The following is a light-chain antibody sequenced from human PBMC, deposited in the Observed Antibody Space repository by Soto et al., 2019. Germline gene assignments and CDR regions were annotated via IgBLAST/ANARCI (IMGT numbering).Light chain of an antibody. V-gene: IGKV1-13*02. CDR3: QQFNSYPIT. J-gene: IGKJ5*01. CDR1: QDIRGA. CDR2: DVS. Sequence: AIQLTQSPSSLSASVGDRVTITRRASQDIRGALAWYQQKPGKAPKILLYDVSTLESGVPSRFSGSGSGTDFTLTISSLQPVDFATYYCQQFNSYPITFGQGTRLEIK.